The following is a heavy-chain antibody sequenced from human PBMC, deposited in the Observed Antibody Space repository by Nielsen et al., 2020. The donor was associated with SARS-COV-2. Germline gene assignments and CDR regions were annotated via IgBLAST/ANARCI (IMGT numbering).Heavy chain of an antibody. V-gene: IGHV3-21*01. CDR1: GFTFSSDS. CDR2: ISSSSSYI. D-gene: IGHD2-2*01. J-gene: IGHJ4*02. CDR3: ARKDCSSTSCYLLFGY. Sequence: GGSLRLSCAASGFTFSSDSMNWVRQAPGKGLEWVSSISSSSSYIYYADSVKGRFTISRDNAKNSLYLQMNSLRAEDTAVYYCARKDCSSTSCYLLFGYWGQGTLVTVSS.